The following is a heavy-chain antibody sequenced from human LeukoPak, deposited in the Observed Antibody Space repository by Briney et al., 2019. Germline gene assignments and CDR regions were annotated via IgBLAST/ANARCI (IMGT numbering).Heavy chain of an antibody. V-gene: IGHV2-5*01. CDR2: IYGNDER. J-gene: IGHJ4*02. CDR1: GFSLTTNVVG. CDR3: VHDVPGDYGFDY. D-gene: IGHD4-17*01. Sequence: SGPTLVNPPQTLTLTFSFSGFSLTTNVVGVGWIRQPPGKALEWLALIYGNDERRYSASLETRLTITKDSSKNQVVLTMTNMDPVDTATYYCVHDVPGDYGFDYWGQGILVTVSS.